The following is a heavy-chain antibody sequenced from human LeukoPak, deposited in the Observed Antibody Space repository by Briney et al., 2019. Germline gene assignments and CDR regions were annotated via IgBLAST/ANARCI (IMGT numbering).Heavy chain of an antibody. J-gene: IGHJ5*02. Sequence: GGSLRLSCAASTFTFSHYGMHWVRQTPGRGLEWVAVIWNDGSSQYYAYSVKGRFTISRDNSQNMLFLQMNSLRPEDTAVYYCAKDAQRGFDYSNSRDQWGQGTLVTVSS. CDR3: AKDAQRGFDYSNSRDQ. D-gene: IGHD4-11*01. CDR2: IWNDGSSQ. CDR1: TFTFSHYG. V-gene: IGHV3-33*03.